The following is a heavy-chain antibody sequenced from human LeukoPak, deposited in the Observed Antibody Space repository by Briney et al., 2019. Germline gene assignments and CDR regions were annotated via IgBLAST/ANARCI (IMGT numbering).Heavy chain of an antibody. Sequence: SETLSHTCTVSGDSISSSSDYWGWIRQPPGKGLEWIGSIYYSVSTYYNPSLKSRVAISLDTSTNHFSLKLSCVTAADKAVYYCARHLDFWSGTRDYWGQGTLVTVSS. V-gene: IGHV4-39*01. CDR2: IYYSVST. D-gene: IGHD3-3*01. J-gene: IGHJ4*02. CDR3: ARHLDFWSGTRDY. CDR1: GDSISSSSDY.